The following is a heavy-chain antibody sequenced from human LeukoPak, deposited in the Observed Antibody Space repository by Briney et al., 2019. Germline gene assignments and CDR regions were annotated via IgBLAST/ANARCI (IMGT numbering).Heavy chain of an antibody. D-gene: IGHD6-13*01. V-gene: IGHV3-30*02. J-gene: IGHJ5*02. CDR2: IRYDGSNK. Sequence: GGSLRLSCAASGFTFSSYGMHWVRQAPGKGLEWVAFIRYDGSNKYYADSVKGRLTISRDNSKNTLYLQMNSLRAEDTAVYYCAKVAAAAGSGEGNWFDPWGQGTLVTVSS. CDR1: GFTFSSYG. CDR3: AKVAAAAGSGEGNWFDP.